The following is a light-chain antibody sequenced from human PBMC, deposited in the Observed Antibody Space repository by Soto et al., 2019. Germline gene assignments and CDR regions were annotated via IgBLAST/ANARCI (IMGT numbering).Light chain of an antibody. J-gene: IGLJ2*01. Sequence: QSVLTQPPSASGTPGQRVTIPCSGSSSNIGSHTVNWYQQLPGTAPKLLVYSSNQRPSGVPDRFSGSKSGTSASLAISGLQSEDEADYYXXAWDGSLNGVVFGGGTKLTV. CDR1: SSNIGSHT. CDR3: XAWDGSLNGVV. CDR2: SSN. V-gene: IGLV1-44*01.